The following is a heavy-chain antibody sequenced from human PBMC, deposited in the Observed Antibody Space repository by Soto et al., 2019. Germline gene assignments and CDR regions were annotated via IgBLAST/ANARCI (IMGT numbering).Heavy chain of an antibody. Sequence: ASVKVSCKASGYSFINYDISWVRQAPGQGLEWMGWVSAYNGNTNYAQKFQGRVTMTTDTSTSTAYMELRSLRSDDTAVYYCARDPHGRYSYGSGYYGMDVWGQGTTVTVSS. D-gene: IGHD5-18*01. CDR1: GYSFINYD. CDR2: VSAYNGNT. V-gene: IGHV1-18*01. J-gene: IGHJ6*02. CDR3: ARDPHGRYSYGSGYYGMDV.